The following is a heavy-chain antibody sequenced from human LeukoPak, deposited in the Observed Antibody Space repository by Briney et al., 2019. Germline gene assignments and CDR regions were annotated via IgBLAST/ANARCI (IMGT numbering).Heavy chain of an antibody. V-gene: IGHV4-34*01. CDR3: VREGVPYSSSWDYFFDY. J-gene: IGHJ4*02. CDR1: GGSFSGYY. CDR2: INHSGST. Sequence: PSETLSLTCAVYGGSFSGYYWSWIRQPPGKGLEWIGEINHSGSTNYNPSLKSRVTISVDTSKNQFSLKLSSVTAADTAVYYCVREGVPYSSSWDYFFDYWGQGTLVTVSS. D-gene: IGHD6-13*01.